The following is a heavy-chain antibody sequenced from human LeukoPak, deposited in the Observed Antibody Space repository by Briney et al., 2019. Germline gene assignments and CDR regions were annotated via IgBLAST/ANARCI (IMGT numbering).Heavy chain of an antibody. Sequence: SETLSLTCTVSGGSISSCYWSWIRQPAGKGLKWIGRIYTSGSTNYNPSLKSRVTMSVDTSKNQFSLKLSSVTAADTAVYYCARGTYGDSLLYLDYWGQGTLVTVSS. V-gene: IGHV4-4*07. CDR2: IYTSGST. CDR3: ARGTYGDSLLYLDY. CDR1: GGSISSCY. J-gene: IGHJ4*02. D-gene: IGHD4-17*01.